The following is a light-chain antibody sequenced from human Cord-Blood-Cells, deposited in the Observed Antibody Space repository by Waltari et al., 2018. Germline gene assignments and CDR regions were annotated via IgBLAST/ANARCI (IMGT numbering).Light chain of an antibody. Sequence: DIVMTQSPLSLPVTPGEPASISCRSSQSLLHSNGYNYWDWYLQKPGQSPQLLIYLGSNRASGVPDRFSGSGSGTDFTLKISRVEAEDVWVYYCMQALQTPYSFGQGTKLEIK. V-gene: IGKV2-28*01. CDR1: QSLLHSNGYNY. CDR3: MQALQTPYS. CDR2: LGS. J-gene: IGKJ2*03.